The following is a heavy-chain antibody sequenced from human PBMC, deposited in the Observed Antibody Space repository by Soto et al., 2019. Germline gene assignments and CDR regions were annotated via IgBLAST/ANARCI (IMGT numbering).Heavy chain of an antibody. Sequence: QAQLQESGPGLVKPSETLSLTCSVSGDSSSSDYGSWIRQPPGKGLEWIGYIYYSGGTYYNPSLTSRVSISMDRSKRQVSLKLTSVSSADPAVYHCAGHRKTAMVFESWGQGTLVAVSS. CDR2: IYYSGGT. CDR3: AGHRKTAMVFES. V-gene: IGHV4-59*08. J-gene: IGHJ4*02. CDR1: GDSSSSDY. D-gene: IGHD5-18*01.